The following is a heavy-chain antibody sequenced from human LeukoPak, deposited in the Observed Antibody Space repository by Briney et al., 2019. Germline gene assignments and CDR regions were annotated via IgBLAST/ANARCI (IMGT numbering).Heavy chain of an antibody. CDR3: ARRRGTGTPEDY. V-gene: IGHV4-39*01. Sequence: SETLSLTCTVSGGSISSSSYYWGWIRQPPGKGLEWIGSIYYSGSTYYNPSLKSRVTISVDTSKNQFSLKPSSVTAADTAVYYCARRRGTGTPEDYWGQGTLVTVSS. CDR2: IYYSGST. J-gene: IGHJ4*02. CDR1: GGSISSSSYY. D-gene: IGHD1-1*01.